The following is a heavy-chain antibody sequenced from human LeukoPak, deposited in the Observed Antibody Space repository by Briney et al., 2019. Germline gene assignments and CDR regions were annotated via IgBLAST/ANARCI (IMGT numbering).Heavy chain of an antibody. CDR2: INHSGST. D-gene: IGHD2-2*01. V-gene: IGHV4-34*01. CDR1: GRSFSGYY. Sequence: ASETLSLTCAVYGRSFSGYYWSWIRQPPGKGLEWIGEINHSGSTNYNPSLKSRVTISLDTSKNQFSLKLSSVTAADTAVYYCARGSIVGLPAATALGWFDPWGQGTLVTVSS. CDR3: ARGSIVGLPAATALGWFDP. J-gene: IGHJ5*02.